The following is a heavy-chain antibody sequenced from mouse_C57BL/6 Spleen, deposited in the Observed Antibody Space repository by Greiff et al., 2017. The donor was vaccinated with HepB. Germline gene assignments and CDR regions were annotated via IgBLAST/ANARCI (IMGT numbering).Heavy chain of an antibody. CDR2: IYPGDGDT. V-gene: IGHV1-82*01. J-gene: IGHJ1*03. CDR3: ARPGSSYGYFDV. Sequence: QVQLQQSGPELVKPGASVKISCKASGYAFSSSWMNWVKQRPGKGLEWIGRIYPGDGDTNYNRKFKGKATLTADKSSSTAYMQLSSLTSEDSAVYFCARPGSSYGYFDVWGTGTTVTVSS. CDR1: GYAFSSSW. D-gene: IGHD1-1*01.